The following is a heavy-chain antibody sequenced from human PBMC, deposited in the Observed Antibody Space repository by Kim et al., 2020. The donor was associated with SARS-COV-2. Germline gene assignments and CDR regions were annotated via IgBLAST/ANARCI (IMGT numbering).Heavy chain of an antibody. J-gene: IGHJ6*02. Sequence: VKGRFTIARDNAKNSLYLQMNSLRDEDTAVYYCARDTGGSWYNYYGMDVWGQGTTVTVSS. CDR3: ARDTGGSWYNYYGMDV. V-gene: IGHV3-48*02. D-gene: IGHD6-13*01.